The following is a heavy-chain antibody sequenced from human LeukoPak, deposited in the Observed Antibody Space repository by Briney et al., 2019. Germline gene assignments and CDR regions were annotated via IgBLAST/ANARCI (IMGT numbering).Heavy chain of an antibody. V-gene: IGHV1-18*01. D-gene: IGHD3-22*01. CDR1: GYTFKSYG. CDR2: ISGYNGET. J-gene: IGHJ4*02. Sequence: ASVKVSCKASGYTFKSYGISWVRQAPGQGLEWMGWISGYNGETNSAQRLQGRVTMTTDTSTSTAYMELRSLRSDDTAVYYCARDRWYDKSDYYYNLDHWGQGTLVTVSS. CDR3: ARDRWYDKSDYYYNLDH.